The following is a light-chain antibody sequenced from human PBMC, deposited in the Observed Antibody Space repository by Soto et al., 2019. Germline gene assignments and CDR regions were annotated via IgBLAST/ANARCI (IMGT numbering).Light chain of an antibody. J-gene: IGKJ1*01. Sequence: AIRMTQSPSSFSASTGDRVSITCRATQDIGTYLAWYQQIPGKAPKLLIYDASTLQTGVPSRFSGSGSGTDFTLTISYLQSEDFGTYYCQQSYSNPRTFGQGTKVDIK. V-gene: IGKV1-8*01. CDR1: QDIGTY. CDR3: QQSYSNPRT. CDR2: DAS.